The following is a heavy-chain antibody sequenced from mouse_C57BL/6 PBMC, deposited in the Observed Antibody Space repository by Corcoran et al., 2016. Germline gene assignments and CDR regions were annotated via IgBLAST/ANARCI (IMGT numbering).Heavy chain of an antibody. V-gene: IGHV1-80*01. J-gene: IGHJ3*01. CDR2: IYPGDGDT. CDR3: ARGLPTVVAEGGFAY. D-gene: IGHD1-1*01. CDR1: GYAFSSYW. Sequence: QVQLQQSGAELVKPGASVKISCKASGYAFSSYWMNWVKQRPGKGLEWIGQIYPGDGDTNYNGKFKGKATLTADKSSSTAYMQLSSLTSEDSAVYFCARGLPTVVAEGGFAYWGQGTLVTVSA.